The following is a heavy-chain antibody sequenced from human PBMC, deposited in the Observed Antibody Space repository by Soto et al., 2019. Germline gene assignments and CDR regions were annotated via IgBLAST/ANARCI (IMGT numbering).Heavy chain of an antibody. CDR3: AAASTSGTYLYSFDY. CDR1: GYTFTSYG. Sequence: GASVKVSCKASGYTFTSYGISWVRQAPGQGLEWMGWISAYNGNTNYAQNLQGRVTMTTDTSTSTAYMDLRSLRSDDTAVYFCAAASTSGTYLYSFDYWGQGTLVTVSS. CDR2: ISAYNGNT. J-gene: IGHJ4*02. V-gene: IGHV1-18*04. D-gene: IGHD1-26*01.